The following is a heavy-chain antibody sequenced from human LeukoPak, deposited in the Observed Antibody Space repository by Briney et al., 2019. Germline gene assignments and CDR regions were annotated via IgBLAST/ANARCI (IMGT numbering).Heavy chain of an antibody. CDR1: GYSISSGYY. J-gene: IGHJ5*02. Sequence: SETLSLTCTVSGYSISSGYYWGWIRQPPGKGLEWIGSIYHSGSTNYSPSLKSRVTMSVDTSKNQFSLKLNSVTAEDTAVYYCARDLTGYYDFWSGYYNNWFDPWGQGTLVTVSS. D-gene: IGHD3-3*01. V-gene: IGHV4-38-2*02. CDR2: IYHSGST. CDR3: ARDLTGYYDFWSGYYNNWFDP.